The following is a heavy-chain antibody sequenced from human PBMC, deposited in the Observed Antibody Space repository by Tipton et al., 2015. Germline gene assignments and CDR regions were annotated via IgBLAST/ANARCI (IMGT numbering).Heavy chain of an antibody. CDR2: IYYSGST. J-gene: IGHJ4*02. V-gene: IGHV4-28*06. CDR3: ARARGRHGGLFDS. CDR1: AYSISSDYY. Sequence: TLSLTCAVSAYSISSDYYWGWIRQPPGKGLEWIGYIYYSGSTNYNPSLKSRVSMSVDTSKTQFSLEMRSVTATDTAVYYCARARGRHGGLFDSWGQGTLVTVSS. D-gene: IGHD4-23*01.